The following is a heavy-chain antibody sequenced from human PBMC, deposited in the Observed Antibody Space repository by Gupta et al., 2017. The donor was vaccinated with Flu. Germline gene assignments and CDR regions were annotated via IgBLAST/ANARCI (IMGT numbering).Heavy chain of an antibody. D-gene: IGHD2-2*02. CDR3: ARDHRNLECRSASGYRAEYFQF. Sequence: QAPGKGLEWVANIKQDGSEKYYVESVKGRFTIARDNAKNSLYLQMDSLRAEDTAVYYCARDHRNLECRSASGYRAEYFQFWGQGTLVTVSS. J-gene: IGHJ1*01. V-gene: IGHV3-7*01. CDR2: IKQDGSEK.